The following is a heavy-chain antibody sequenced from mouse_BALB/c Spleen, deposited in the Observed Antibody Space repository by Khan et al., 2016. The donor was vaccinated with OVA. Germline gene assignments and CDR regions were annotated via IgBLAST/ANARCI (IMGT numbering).Heavy chain of an antibody. V-gene: IGHV3-2*02. D-gene: IGHD1-2*01. CDR1: GYSITSGYG. J-gene: IGHJ2*01. CDR3: ARTARIKY. Sequence: EVQLQESGPGLVKPFQSLSLTCTVTGYSITSGYGWNWIRQFPGNKLEWMGYISYSVSTNYNPSLTSPISITRDTSKYQFFLQLNSVTTEDTATYYCARTARIKYWGQGTTLTVSS. CDR2: ISYSVST.